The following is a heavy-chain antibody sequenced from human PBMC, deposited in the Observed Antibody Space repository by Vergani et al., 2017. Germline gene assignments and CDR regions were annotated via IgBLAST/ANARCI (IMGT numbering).Heavy chain of an antibody. Sequence: EVQLVESGGGLVQPGGSLRLSCAASGFTFSSYWMSWVRQAPGKGLEWVANIKQDGSEKYYVDSVKGRFTISRDNAKNSLYLQMNSLRAEDTAVYYCAGRHPRGIGGFSLDYWGQGTLVTVSS. CDR2: IKQDGSEK. V-gene: IGHV3-7*01. CDR3: AGRHPRGIGGFSLDY. J-gene: IGHJ4*02. D-gene: IGHD3-10*01. CDR1: GFTFSSYW.